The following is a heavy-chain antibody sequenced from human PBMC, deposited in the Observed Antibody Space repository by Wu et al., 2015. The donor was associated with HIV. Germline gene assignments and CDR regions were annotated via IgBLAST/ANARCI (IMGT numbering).Heavy chain of an antibody. D-gene: IGHD4-11*01. CDR1: GYSFTDYY. Sequence: QVQLVQSGAEVKKPGASVKISCTASGYSFTDYYIHWVRQSPGQGLEWMGIIIPVGGSTSYAQKFQGRVTMTRDTSMKTVYMELESLTSGDTAMYFCARDATPITTEFDYWGQGTLITVSS. CDR2: IIPVGGST. J-gene: IGHJ4*02. CDR3: ARDATPITTEFDY. V-gene: IGHV1-46*01.